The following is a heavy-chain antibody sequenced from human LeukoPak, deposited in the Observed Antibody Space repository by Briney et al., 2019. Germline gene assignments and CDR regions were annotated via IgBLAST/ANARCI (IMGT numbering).Heavy chain of an antibody. CDR3: AKDPPGYSSPMRLDY. CDR1: GFTFSSYA. CDR2: ISGSGGST. D-gene: IGHD4-11*01. V-gene: IGHV3-23*01. Sequence: GGSLRLSCAASGFTFSSYAMSWVRQAPGKGLEWGSAISGSGGSTNYADSVKGRFTISRDNSKNTLYLQMNSLRAEDSAVYYCAKDPPGYSSPMRLDYWGQGTLVTVSS. J-gene: IGHJ4*02.